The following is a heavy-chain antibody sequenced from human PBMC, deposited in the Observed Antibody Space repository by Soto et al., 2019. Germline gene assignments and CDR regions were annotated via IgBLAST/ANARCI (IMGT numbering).Heavy chain of an antibody. V-gene: IGHV1-2*04. D-gene: IGHD3-9*01. CDR2: VNPNSGGT. Sequence: ASVTVSCKASGYTFTGYYMHWVRQAPGQGLEWMGWVNPNSGGTNYAQKFQGWVTMTRDTSISTAYMELSRLRSDDTAVYYCARDSGLRYFDWSPLDVWGKGTTVTVSS. J-gene: IGHJ6*04. CDR3: ARDSGLRYFDWSPLDV. CDR1: GYTFTGYY.